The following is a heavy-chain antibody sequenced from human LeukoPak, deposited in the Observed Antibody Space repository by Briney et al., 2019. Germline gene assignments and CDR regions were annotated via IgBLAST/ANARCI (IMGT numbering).Heavy chain of an antibody. D-gene: IGHD3-3*01. J-gene: IGHJ6*03. Sequence: GGSLRLSCAASGFTFSSYGMHWVRQAPGRGLEWVAFIRYDGSNKYYADSVKGRFTISRDNSKNTLFLQMNSLRAEDTAVYYCAKELPNYDFWSGSDYMDVWGKGTTVTVS. CDR2: IRYDGSNK. CDR3: AKELPNYDFWSGSDYMDV. CDR1: GFTFSSYG. V-gene: IGHV3-30*02.